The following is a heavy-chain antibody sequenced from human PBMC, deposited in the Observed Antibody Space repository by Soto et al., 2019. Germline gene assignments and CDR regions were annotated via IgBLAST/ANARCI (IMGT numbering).Heavy chain of an antibody. CDR3: AKTFWSGRHYGMDV. V-gene: IGHV3-30-3*01. CDR2: ITYDGSEK. CDR1: GFTFRDYS. J-gene: IGHJ6*02. Sequence: GGSLRLSCAASGFTFRDYSMHWVRQAPGKGLEWVAVITYDGSEKFYADSVKGRFTSSRDNSKNTLYLQMNSLRAEDTAVYYCAKTFWSGRHYGMDVWGQGTTVTVSS. D-gene: IGHD3-3*01.